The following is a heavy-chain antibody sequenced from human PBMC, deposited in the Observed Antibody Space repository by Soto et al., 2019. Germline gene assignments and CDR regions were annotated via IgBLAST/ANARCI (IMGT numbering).Heavy chain of an antibody. CDR2: IYYSVST. Sequence: QVQLQESGPGLVKPSQTLSLTCTVSGGSISSGDYYWSRLRQPPGQGLEWIGYIYYSVSTYYHPSLKSRVTISVDMSKNQFSLKLSAVTAADPAVYYCARGSPPVVAATDCCFDYWGQGTLVTVSS. J-gene: IGHJ4*02. V-gene: IGHV4-30-4*01. D-gene: IGHD2-15*01. CDR3: ARGSPPVVAATDCCFDY. CDR1: GGSISSGDYY.